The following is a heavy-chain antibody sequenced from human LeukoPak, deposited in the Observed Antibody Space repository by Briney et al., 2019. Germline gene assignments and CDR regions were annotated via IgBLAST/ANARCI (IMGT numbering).Heavy chain of an antibody. Sequence: PGGSLRLSCAASGFTFSSYAMSWVRQAPGKGLEWVSVISGSGRSTYYADSVKGRFTISRDNSKNTLYLQMNSLRAEDTAVYYCATDQSSSVNYWGQGTLVTVSS. J-gene: IGHJ4*02. CDR3: ATDQSSSVNY. CDR2: ISGSGRST. D-gene: IGHD6-6*01. V-gene: IGHV3-23*01. CDR1: GFTFSSYA.